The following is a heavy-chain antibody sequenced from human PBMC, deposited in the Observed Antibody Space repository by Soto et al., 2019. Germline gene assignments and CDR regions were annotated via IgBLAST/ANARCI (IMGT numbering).Heavy chain of an antibody. CDR2: TYYRSKWYN. V-gene: IGHV6-1*01. D-gene: IGHD6-13*01. CDR3: ARLAAADTNWFDP. J-gene: IGHJ5*02. Sequence: PSQTLSLTCAISGDSVSSNSVAWNWIRQSPSRGLEWLGRTYYRSKWYNDYAVFVKSRITINPDTSKNQSSLQLNSVTPEDTAVNYCARLAAADTNWFDPWGQGTLVTVSS. CDR1: GDSVSSNSVA.